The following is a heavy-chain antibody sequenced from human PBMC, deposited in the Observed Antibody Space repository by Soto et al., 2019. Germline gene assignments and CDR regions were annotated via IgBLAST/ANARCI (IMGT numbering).Heavy chain of an antibody. CDR1: GFTFSSYW. CDR3: AREPDSSSSHFEY. Sequence: GGSLRLSCAASGFTFSSYWMSWVRQAPGKGLEWVANIKQDGSEKYYVDSVKGRFTISRDNAKNSLYLQMNSLRAEDTAVYYCAREPDSSSSHFEYWGQGTLVTVSS. V-gene: IGHV3-7*01. CDR2: IKQDGSEK. D-gene: IGHD6-6*01. J-gene: IGHJ4*02.